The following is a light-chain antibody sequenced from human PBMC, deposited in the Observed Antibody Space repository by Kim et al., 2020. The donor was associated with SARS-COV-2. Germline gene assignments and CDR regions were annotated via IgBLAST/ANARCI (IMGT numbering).Light chain of an antibody. CDR2: YDS. J-gene: IGLJ3*02. CDR3: QVWDSSSDHPV. CDR1: NIGSKS. V-gene: IGLV3-21*04. Sequence: APGKTARITCGGNNIGSKSVNWYQQKPGQAPVLVIYYDSDRPSGIPERFSGSNSGNTATLTISRVEAGDEADYYCQVWDSSSDHPVFGGGTKRTVL.